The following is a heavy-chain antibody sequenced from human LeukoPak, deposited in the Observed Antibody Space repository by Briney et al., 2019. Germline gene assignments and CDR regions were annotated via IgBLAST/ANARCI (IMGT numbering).Heavy chain of an antibody. CDR2: IKCDGSEK. V-gene: IGHV3-52*01. CDR3: AKDANDYGDYLDY. Sequence: GGSLRLSCAASGFTFSSSWMHWVCQAPEKGLEWVADIKCDGSEKYYVDSVKGRLTISRDNAKNSLYLQVNSLRAEDTAVYYCAKDANDYGDYLDYWGQGTLVTVSS. J-gene: IGHJ4*02. CDR1: GFTFSSSW. D-gene: IGHD4-17*01.